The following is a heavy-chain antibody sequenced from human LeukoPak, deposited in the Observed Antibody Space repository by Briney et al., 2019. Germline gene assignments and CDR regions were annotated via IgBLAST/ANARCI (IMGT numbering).Heavy chain of an antibody. D-gene: IGHD5-12*01. V-gene: IGHV3-30*04. CDR3: ARGRGYSGYDRKYYFDY. Sequence: GGSLRLSCAASGFTFGSYAMHWVRQAPGKGLEWVAVISYDGSNKYYADSVKGRFTISGDNSKNTLYLQMNSLRAEDTAVYYCARGRGYSGYDRKYYFDYWGQGTLVTVSS. CDR1: GFTFGSYA. CDR2: ISYDGSNK. J-gene: IGHJ4*02.